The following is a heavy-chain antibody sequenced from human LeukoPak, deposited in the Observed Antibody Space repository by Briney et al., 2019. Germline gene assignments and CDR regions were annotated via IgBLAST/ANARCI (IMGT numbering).Heavy chain of an antibody. V-gene: IGHV1-24*01. CDR3: AKSHGDYGLLDY. CDR1: GYSLTDLY. J-gene: IGHJ4*02. Sequence: ASVKACCRICGYSLTDLYLHWVRQATGKGLEWMGGFDPEDGEAIYAQKFQGRLSMTEDTSKDTGYMELRTLRSEDTALYYCAKSHGDYGLLDYWGQGTLVTVSS. D-gene: IGHD4-17*01. CDR2: FDPEDGEA.